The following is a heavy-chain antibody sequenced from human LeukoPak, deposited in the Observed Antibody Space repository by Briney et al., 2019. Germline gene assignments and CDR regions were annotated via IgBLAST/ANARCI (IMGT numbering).Heavy chain of an antibody. CDR2: IRSKAYGGTT. J-gene: IGHJ3*01. V-gene: IGHV3-49*04. D-gene: IGHD2-15*01. CDR1: GFTFGDYA. CDR3: TRGPYRVV. Sequence: HSGRSLRLSCTASGFTFGDYAMSWVRQAPGKGLEWVGFIRSKAYGGTTEYAASVKGRFTISRGDSKSIAYLQMNSLKTEDTAVYYCTRGPYRVVWGQGTMVTVSS.